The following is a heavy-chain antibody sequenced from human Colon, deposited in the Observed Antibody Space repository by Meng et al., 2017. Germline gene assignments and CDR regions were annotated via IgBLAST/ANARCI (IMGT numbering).Heavy chain of an antibody. CDR3: ARGGAYVAAAADY. J-gene: IGHJ4*02. V-gene: IGHV3-23*04. CDR1: GFDFPSYA. Sequence: VQLVAVGGGLIRPGGSLRLSCAASGFDFPSYAVRWVRQAPGKGLEWVSSIIGSDDSTYYADSVKGRFTISRDKSKNTLYLQMNSLRAEDTAVYFCARGGAYVAAAADYWGQGTLVTVSS. D-gene: IGHD6-13*01. CDR2: IIGSDDST.